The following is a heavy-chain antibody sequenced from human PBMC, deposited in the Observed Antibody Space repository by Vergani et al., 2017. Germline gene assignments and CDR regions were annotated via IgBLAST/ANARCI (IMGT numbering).Heavy chain of an antibody. J-gene: IGHJ4*02. V-gene: IGHV1-69*02. D-gene: IGHD6-19*01. Sequence: QVQLVQSGAEVKKPGSSVKVSCKASGGTFSSYTISWVRQAPGQGLEWMGRIIPILGIANYAQKFQGRVTITADKSTSTAYMELSSLRSEDTAVYYCGSSPYSSGWSIDYWGQGTLVTVSS. CDR1: GGTFSSYT. CDR2: IIPILGIA. CDR3: GSSPYSSGWSIDY.